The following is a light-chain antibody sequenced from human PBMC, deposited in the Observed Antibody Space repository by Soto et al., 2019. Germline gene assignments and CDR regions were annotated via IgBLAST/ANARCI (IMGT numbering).Light chain of an antibody. CDR1: QSIDNS. CDR3: QQYNGYPYA. Sequence: DIPMTQSPSPLSASIGDRVTITCRASQSIDNSLAWYQQKPGKAPHLRIYDASRLENGVSLRFIGCGSGTECTLTLSGLQAADFATYFFQQYNGYPYAFGPGTKLELK. V-gene: IGKV1-5*01. J-gene: IGKJ2*01. CDR2: DAS.